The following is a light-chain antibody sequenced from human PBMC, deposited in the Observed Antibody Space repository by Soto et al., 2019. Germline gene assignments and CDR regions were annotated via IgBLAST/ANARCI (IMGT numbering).Light chain of an antibody. J-gene: IGKJ4*01. CDR3: QQYHNWPVT. V-gene: IGKV3-15*01. Sequence: VLMTQSPATLSVSPGERATLSCRASQSVSGKLAWYQQKPGQAPRLLISGASTGATGIPPRFSGSGSGTDFTLTVNSLQSEDIAVYCCQQYHNWPVTFGGGTKVDIK. CDR2: GAS. CDR1: QSVSGK.